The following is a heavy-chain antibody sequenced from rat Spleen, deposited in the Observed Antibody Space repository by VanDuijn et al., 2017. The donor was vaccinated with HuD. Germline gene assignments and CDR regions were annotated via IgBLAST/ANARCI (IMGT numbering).Heavy chain of an antibody. CDR3: ARHGYDGSYYYWDY. Sequence: EVQLVESGGGLVQPGRSLKLSCAASGFTFNNYGMHWIRQAPTKGLEWVTSISPTGGSTFYRDSVKGRFTISRDHAKSTLYLQMDSLRSEDTATYYCARHGYDGSYYYWDYWGQGVMVTVSS. CDR2: ISPTGGST. J-gene: IGHJ2*01. D-gene: IGHD1-12*02. V-gene: IGHV5-19*01. CDR1: GFTFNNYG.